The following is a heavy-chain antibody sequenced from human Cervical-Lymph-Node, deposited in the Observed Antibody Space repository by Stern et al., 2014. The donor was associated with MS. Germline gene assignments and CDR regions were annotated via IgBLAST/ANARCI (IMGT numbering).Heavy chain of an antibody. Sequence: MQLVESGGGLVKPGGSLRLSCAASKFTFSDYYMSWIRQAPGKGLEYVSYISTSGTTINYADSVKGRFTISRDNAKNSLYLQMNSLRAEDTAVYYCGRLRAGNYFDYWGQGTLVTVSS. D-gene: IGHD1-1*01. V-gene: IGHV3-11*01. CDR1: KFTFSDYY. J-gene: IGHJ4*02. CDR3: GRLRAGNYFDY. CDR2: ISTSGTTI.